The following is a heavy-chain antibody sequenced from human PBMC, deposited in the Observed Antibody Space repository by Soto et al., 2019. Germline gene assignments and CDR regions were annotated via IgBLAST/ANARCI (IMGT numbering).Heavy chain of an antibody. Sequence: ASVKVSCKASGGTFSSYTISWVRQAPGQGLEWMGRIIPILGIANYAQKFQGRVTITADKSTSTAYMELSSLRSEDTAVYYCARGPDYVDTAMVLYFSWGQGTLVTVSS. D-gene: IGHD5-18*01. J-gene: IGHJ5*02. V-gene: IGHV1-69*02. CDR3: ARGPDYVDTAMVLYFS. CDR1: GGTFSSYT. CDR2: IIPILGIA.